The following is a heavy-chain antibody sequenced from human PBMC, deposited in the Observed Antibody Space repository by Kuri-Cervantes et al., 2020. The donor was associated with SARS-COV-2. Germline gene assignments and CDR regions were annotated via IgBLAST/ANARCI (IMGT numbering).Heavy chain of an antibody. CDR1: GGSISSSSYY. J-gene: IGHJ4*02. V-gene: IGHV4-39*01. CDR2: IYYSGTT. Sequence: SETLSLICTVSGGSISSSSYYWGWIRQPPGKGLEWIGSIYYSGTTYYNPSLKSRVTISVDTSKNQFSLKLSSVTAADTAVYYCARAHSGSYFGNDYWGQGTLVTVSS. CDR3: ARAHSGSYFGNDY. D-gene: IGHD1-26*01.